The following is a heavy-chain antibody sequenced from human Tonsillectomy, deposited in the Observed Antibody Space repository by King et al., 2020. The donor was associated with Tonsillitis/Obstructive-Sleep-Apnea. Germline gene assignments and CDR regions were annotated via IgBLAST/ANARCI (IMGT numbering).Heavy chain of an antibody. V-gene: IGHV5-51*03. CDR2: IYPGDSDT. D-gene: IGHD6-13*01. CDR1: GYSFTSYW. J-gene: IGHJ3*02. CDR3: AGVGGYSSSWYRGFAFDI. Sequence: VQLVESGAEVKKPGESLKISCKGSGYSFTSYWIGWVRQMPGKGLEWMGIIYPGDSDTRYSPSFQGQVTISADKSISTAYLQWSSLKASDTAMYYCAGVGGYSSSWYRGFAFDIWGQGTMVTVSS.